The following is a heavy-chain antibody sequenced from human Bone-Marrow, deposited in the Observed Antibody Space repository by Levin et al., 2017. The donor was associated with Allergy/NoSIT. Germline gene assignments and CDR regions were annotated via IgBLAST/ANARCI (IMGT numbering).Heavy chain of an antibody. J-gene: IGHJ4*02. CDR3: ARDSVGAPTDFDY. CDR1: GFTFRNYG. V-gene: IGHV3-33*01. Sequence: PGGSLRLSCAASGFTFRNYGMHWVRQAPGKGLEWVAFLWYDGSNANYADSVKGRLTISRDNFKNTLYLQMNSLRVEDTAVYYCARDSVGAPTDFDYWGQGTLVTASS. D-gene: IGHD1-26*01. CDR2: LWYDGSNA.